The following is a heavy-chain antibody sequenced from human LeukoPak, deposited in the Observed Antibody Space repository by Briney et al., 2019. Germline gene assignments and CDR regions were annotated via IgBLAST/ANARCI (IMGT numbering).Heavy chain of an antibody. Sequence: GGSLRLSCAASGFTFSSYAMSWVRQAPGKGLEWVSAISGSGGSTYYADSVKGRFTISRDNSKNTLYLQVNSLRADDTAVYYCARDGISAAGSLGGYWGQGTLVTVSS. CDR1: GFTFSSYA. CDR2: ISGSGGST. V-gene: IGHV3-23*01. J-gene: IGHJ4*02. D-gene: IGHD6-13*01. CDR3: ARDGISAAGSLGGY.